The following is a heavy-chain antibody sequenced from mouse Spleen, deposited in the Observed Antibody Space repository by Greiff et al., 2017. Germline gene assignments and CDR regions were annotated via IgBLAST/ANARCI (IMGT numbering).Heavy chain of an antibody. CDR3: ARSDDSAWFAY. CDR2: IDPSDSET. V-gene: IGHV1-52*01. D-gene: IGHD2-4*01. J-gene: IGHJ3*01. CDR1: GYTFTSYW. Sequence: QVQLQQPGAELVRPGSSVKLSCKASGYTFTSYWMHWVKQRPIQGLEWIGNIDPSDSETHYNQKFKDKATLTVDKSSSTAYMQLSSLTSEDSAVYYCARSDDSAWFAYWGQGTLVTVSA.